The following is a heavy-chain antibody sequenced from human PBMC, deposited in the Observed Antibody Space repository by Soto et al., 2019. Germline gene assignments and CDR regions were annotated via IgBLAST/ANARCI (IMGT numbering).Heavy chain of an antibody. CDR3: ASLIPTTARRDYYGMDV. CDR1: GFTFSSYS. J-gene: IGHJ6*02. V-gene: IGHV3-48*04. CDR2: ISSSSSTI. D-gene: IGHD4-17*01. Sequence: GESLKISCAASGFTFSSYSMNWVRQAPGKGLEWVSYISSSSSTIYYADSVKGRFTISRDNAKNSLYLQMNSLRAEDTAVYYCASLIPTTARRDYYGMDVWGQGTTVTVSS.